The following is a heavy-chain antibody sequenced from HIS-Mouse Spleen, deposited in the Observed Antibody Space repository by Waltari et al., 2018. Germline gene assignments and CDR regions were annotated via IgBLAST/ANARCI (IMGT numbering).Heavy chain of an antibody. CDR2: INPNSGGT. V-gene: IGHV1-2*06. CDR1: GYTFTGYY. CDR3: ARVGYSGSYYYGMDV. J-gene: IGHJ6*02. D-gene: IGHD1-26*01. Sequence: QVQLVQSGAEVKKPGASVKVSCKASGYTFTGYYMHWVRQAPGQGLEWLGRINPNSGGTKYAQKCQGRVTMTRDMSSSTAYMELSRLRSDDTAVYYCARVGYSGSYYYGMDVWGQGTTVTVSS.